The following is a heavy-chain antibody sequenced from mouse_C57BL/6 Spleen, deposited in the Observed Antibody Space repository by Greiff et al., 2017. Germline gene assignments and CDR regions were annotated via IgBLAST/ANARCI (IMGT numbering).Heavy chain of an antibody. CDR3: ARENYGYCWAMDY. V-gene: IGHV3-6*01. CDR2: ISYDGSN. D-gene: IGHD2-2*01. CDR1: GYSITSGYY. J-gene: IGHJ4*01. Sequence: ESGPGLVKPSQSLSLTCSVTGYSITSGYYWNWIRQFPGNKLEWMGYISYDGSNNYNPSLKNRISITRDTSKNQFFLKLNSVTTEDTATYYCARENYGYCWAMDYWGQGTSVTVSS.